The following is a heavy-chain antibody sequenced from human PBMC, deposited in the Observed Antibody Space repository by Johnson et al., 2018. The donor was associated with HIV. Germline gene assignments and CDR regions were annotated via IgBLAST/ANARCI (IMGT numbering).Heavy chain of an antibody. CDR1: GFTFSSYG. D-gene: IGHD2-15*01. Sequence: QEKLVESGGGVVQPGGSLRLSCVASGFTFSSYGMHWVRQAPGKGLEWVAVIRYDGSNKYYADSVKGRFTISRDNSKNTLYLQMNTLRAEDTAVYYCGGVGRTGSAFDMWGLGTMVTVSS. V-gene: IGHV3-30*02. CDR3: GGVGRTGSAFDM. CDR2: IRYDGSNK. J-gene: IGHJ3*02.